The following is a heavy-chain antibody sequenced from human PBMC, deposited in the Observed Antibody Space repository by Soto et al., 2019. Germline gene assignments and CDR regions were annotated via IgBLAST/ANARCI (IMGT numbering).Heavy chain of an antibody. CDR3: ARVGYSSSSSKPALYNWFDP. CDR1: GGSFSGYY. V-gene: IGHV4-34*01. D-gene: IGHD6-6*01. CDR2: INHSGST. J-gene: IGHJ5*02. Sequence: SETLSLTCAVYGGSFSGYYWSWIRQPPGKGLEWIGEINHSGSTNYNPSLKSRVTISVDTSKNQFSLKLSSVTAADTAVYYCARVGYSSSSSKPALYNWFDPWGQGTLVTVSS.